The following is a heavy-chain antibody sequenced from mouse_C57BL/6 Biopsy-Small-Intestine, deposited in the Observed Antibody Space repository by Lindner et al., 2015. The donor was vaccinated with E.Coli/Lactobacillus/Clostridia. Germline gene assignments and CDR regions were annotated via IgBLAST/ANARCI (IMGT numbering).Heavy chain of an antibody. CDR2: INPNSGGP. J-gene: IGHJ4*01. Sequence: SVKVSCKASGYTFSDYYIHWVRQVPGEGLEWLGRINPNSGGPNYSQRFQGRITMTRDASIDTVFMELSSLRSADTAVYFCARTDRVSTIWTFWGQGTQVTVSS. CDR3: ARTDRVSTIWTF. V-gene: IGHV1-19*01. D-gene: IGHD3-3*01. CDR1: GYTFSDYY.